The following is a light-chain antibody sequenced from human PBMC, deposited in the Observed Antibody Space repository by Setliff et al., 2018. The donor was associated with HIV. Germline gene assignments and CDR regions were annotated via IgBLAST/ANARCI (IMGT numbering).Light chain of an antibody. V-gene: IGKV1-17*01. J-gene: IGKJ1*01. CDR3: LQHNNYPRT. CDR2: AAS. CDR1: QGIGNE. Sequence: DIQMTQSPSSLSASVGDRVIITCRAGQGIGNELGWYQQRPGNAPKLLIYAASTLQSGVPSRFSGSGSGTEFTLTISSLKPEDSATYYCLQHNNYPRTFGQGTKVDIK.